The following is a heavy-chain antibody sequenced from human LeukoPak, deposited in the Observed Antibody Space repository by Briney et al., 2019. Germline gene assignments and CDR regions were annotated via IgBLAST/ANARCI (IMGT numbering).Heavy chain of an antibody. Sequence: QTGGSLRLSCSASGFTFSSYEMKWVRQAPGKGLEWVSYISSSGSTIRYADSVKGRFTISRDNAKNSLYLQMNSLRVEDTAVYYCARKYYYDSRGGMDVWGQGTTVTVSS. D-gene: IGHD3-22*01. J-gene: IGHJ6*02. V-gene: IGHV3-48*03. CDR3: ARKYYYDSRGGMDV. CDR2: ISSSGSTI. CDR1: GFTFSSYE.